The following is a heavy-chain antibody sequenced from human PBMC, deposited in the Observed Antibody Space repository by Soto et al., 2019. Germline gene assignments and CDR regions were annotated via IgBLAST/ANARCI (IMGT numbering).Heavy chain of an antibody. J-gene: IGHJ4*02. CDR1: GYSISSSHW. CDR3: ARIANNYGTSFDY. Sequence: QVQLQESGPGLVKPSDTLSFTCTISGYSISSSHWWGWIRQPPGKGLEWIGYIYYSGSTYYNPSLKTRVTMSVDTSKNQFSLKLSSVTAVDTAVYYCARIANNYGTSFDYWGQGTLVTVSS. V-gene: IGHV4-28*01. D-gene: IGHD5-18*01. CDR2: IYYSGST.